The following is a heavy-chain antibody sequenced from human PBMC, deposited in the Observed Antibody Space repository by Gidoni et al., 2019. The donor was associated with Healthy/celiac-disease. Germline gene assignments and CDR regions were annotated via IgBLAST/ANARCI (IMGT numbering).Heavy chain of an antibody. V-gene: IGHV6-1*01. Sequence: QVQLQQSGPGLVKPSQTLSLTCAIYGDSVSSNRAAWNWIRQSPSRGLEWLGRTYYRSKWYNDYAGSVKSRITINPDTSKNQFSLQLNSVTPEDTAVYYCARSYGGNEGDAFDIWGQGTMVTVSS. CDR2: TYYRSKWYN. CDR1: GDSVSSNRAA. J-gene: IGHJ3*02. D-gene: IGHD4-17*01. CDR3: ARSYGGNEGDAFDI.